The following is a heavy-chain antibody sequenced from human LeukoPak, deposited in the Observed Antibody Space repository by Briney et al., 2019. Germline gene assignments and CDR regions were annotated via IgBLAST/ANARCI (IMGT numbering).Heavy chain of an antibody. J-gene: IGHJ3*02. Sequence: PGGSLRLSCAASGFTFSSYAMSWVRQAPGKGLEWVSAISGSGGSTYYAASVKGRFTTSRDTCKNTLYLQMNSLGAEDTAVYYCAKVGRGIVVLVAATTGAFDIWGEGTMVTVSS. D-gene: IGHD2-15*01. CDR3: AKVGRGIVVLVAATTGAFDI. CDR1: GFTFSSYA. V-gene: IGHV3-23*01. CDR2: ISGSGGST.